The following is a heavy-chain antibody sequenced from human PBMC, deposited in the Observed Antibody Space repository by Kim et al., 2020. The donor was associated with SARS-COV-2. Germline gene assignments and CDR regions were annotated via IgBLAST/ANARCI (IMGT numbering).Heavy chain of an antibody. V-gene: IGHV3-30-3*01. CDR1: GFTFSSYA. D-gene: IGHD3-9*01. CDR3: ARDSDGYYDIWTGYDYA. CDR2: ISYDGINK. Sequence: GGSLRLSCAASGFTFSSYAMHWVRQAPGKGLEWVAVISYDGINKYYADSVKGRFITARDNSKNPLYLQMNSLRAEDTAVYYGARDSDGYYDIWTGYDYA. J-gene: IGHJ3*01.